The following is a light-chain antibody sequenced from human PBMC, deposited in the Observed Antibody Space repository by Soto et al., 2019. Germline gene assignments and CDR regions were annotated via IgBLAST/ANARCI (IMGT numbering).Light chain of an antibody. V-gene: IGLV2-8*01. J-gene: IGLJ2*01. CDR1: SNDVGGYNY. CDR3: SSYGGANTVV. CDR2: EVS. Sequence: QSALTQSPSASGSPGQSVTISCTGTSNDVGGYNYVSWYQQHPGKAPKLMIHEVSKRPSGVPDRFSGSKSGNTASLTVSGLLTEDEADYYCSSYGGANTVVFGGGTKVTVL.